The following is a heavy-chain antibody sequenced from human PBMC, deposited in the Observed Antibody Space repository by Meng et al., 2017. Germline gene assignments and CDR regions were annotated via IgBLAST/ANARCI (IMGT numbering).Heavy chain of an antibody. J-gene: IGHJ4*02. V-gene: IGHV3-48*03. D-gene: IGHD1-1*01. CDR3: ARVWRHSRDY. CDR2: ITSSGSVI. CDR1: GFTFSTYE. Sequence: GGSLTLSCAASGFTFSTYEMNWVRQVPGKGLEWVSYITSSGSVIYYADSVKGRFTTSRDNAKKSLYLQMNSRKAEDKAVYYCARVWRHSRDYWGQGTLVTVSS.